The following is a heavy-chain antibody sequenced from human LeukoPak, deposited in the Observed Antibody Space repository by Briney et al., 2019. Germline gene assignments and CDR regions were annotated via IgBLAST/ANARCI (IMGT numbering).Heavy chain of an antibody. Sequence: PGGSLRLSCAASGFTFSSYAMSWVRQAPGKGLEWVSAISGSGGSTYYADSVKGRFTISRDNSKNTLYLQMNSLRAEDTAVYYCAKARLYCSSTSCQFDPWGQGTLVTVSS. CDR2: ISGSGGST. J-gene: IGHJ5*02. CDR1: GFTFSSYA. D-gene: IGHD2-2*01. V-gene: IGHV3-23*01. CDR3: AKARLYCSSTSCQFDP.